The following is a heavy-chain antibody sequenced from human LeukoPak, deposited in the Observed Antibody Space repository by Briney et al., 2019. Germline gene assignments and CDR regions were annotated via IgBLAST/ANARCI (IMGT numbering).Heavy chain of an antibody. J-gene: IGHJ6*03. Sequence: SETLSLTCAVSGGSISSSNWWSWVRQPPGKGLEWIGEIYHSGSTNYNPSLKSRVTISVDTSKNQFSLKLSSVTAADTAVYYCARGRRDAAAVPRYYYYYMDVWGKGTTVTVSS. CDR2: IYHSGST. D-gene: IGHD6-13*01. CDR1: GGSISSSNW. V-gene: IGHV4-4*02. CDR3: ARGRRDAAAVPRYYYYYMDV.